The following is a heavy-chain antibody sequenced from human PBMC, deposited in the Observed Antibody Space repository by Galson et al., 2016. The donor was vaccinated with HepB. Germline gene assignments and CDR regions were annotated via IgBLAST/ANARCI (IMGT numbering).Heavy chain of an antibody. Sequence: SLRLSCADSTFTFSNYWMTWVRQAPGKGLEWVANIKPDGSEKYYVDSVKGRFTISRDNAKNSLYLQMNSLRAEDTAVCYCARGSCTAGRCYSASYLCFDSWGQGTLVTVSS. CDR3: ARGSCTAGRCYSASYLCFDS. D-gene: IGHD2-15*01. J-gene: IGHJ4*02. V-gene: IGHV3-7*01. CDR2: IKPDGSEK. CDR1: TFTFSNYW.